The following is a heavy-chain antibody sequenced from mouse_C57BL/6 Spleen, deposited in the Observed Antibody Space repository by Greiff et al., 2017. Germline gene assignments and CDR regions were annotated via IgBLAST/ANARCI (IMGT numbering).Heavy chain of an antibody. Sequence: QVQLQQPGAELVKPGASVKLSCKASGYTFTSYWMQWVKQRPGQGLEWIGEIDPSDSYTNYNQKFKGKATLTVDTSSSTAYMQLSSLTSEDSAVYYCARGGLAYFDDWGQGTTLTVSS. J-gene: IGHJ2*01. CDR1: GYTFTSYW. V-gene: IGHV1-50*01. CDR3: ARGGLAYFDD. D-gene: IGHD4-1*01. CDR2: IDPSDSYT.